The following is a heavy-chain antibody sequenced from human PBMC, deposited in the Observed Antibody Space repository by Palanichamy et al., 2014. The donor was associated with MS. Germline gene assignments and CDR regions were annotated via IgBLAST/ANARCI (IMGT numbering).Heavy chain of an antibody. Sequence: EVQLVEVWGRLGTAGGSLRLSCAASGFTFSGYEMNWVRQAPGQGLEWVSYISSSGGTLYYADSVKGRFTISRDNAKNSLYLQMNSLRAADTAAYYCARGWQPLDYWGQGTLVTVSS. CDR3: ARGWQPLDY. CDR1: GFTFSGYE. J-gene: IGHJ4*02. CDR2: ISSSGGTL. V-gene: IGHV3-48*03.